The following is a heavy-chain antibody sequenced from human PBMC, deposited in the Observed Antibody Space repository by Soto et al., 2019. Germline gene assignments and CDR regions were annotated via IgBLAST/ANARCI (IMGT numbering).Heavy chain of an antibody. CDR2: ISYDGSNK. J-gene: IGHJ4*02. D-gene: IGHD6-19*01. V-gene: IGHV3-30*18. CDR1: GFTFSSYG. CDR3: AKPHVLRYSSGCSRPVH. Sequence: GGSLRLSCAASGFTFSSYGMHWVRQAPGKGLEWVAVISYDGSNKYYADSVKGRFTISRDNSKNTLYLQMNSLSAEDTAVYYCAKPHVLRYSSGCSRPVHWGQGTLVKVSS.